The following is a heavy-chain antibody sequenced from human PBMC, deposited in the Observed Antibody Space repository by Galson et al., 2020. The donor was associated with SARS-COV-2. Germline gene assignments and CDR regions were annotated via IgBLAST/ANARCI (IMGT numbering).Heavy chain of an antibody. CDR3: ARGRNPRDDGALLWIYRIASTGVFDY. J-gene: IGHJ4*02. V-gene: IGHV4-34*01. CDR2: INNSGTT. Sequence: PSETLSLTCAVYSGTSSGYYWNWIRQPPGKGLEWIGEINNSGTTNYNASLRSRVTISVDTSTSQFSLRLTSVTAADTAVYYCARGRNPRDDGALLWIYRIASTGVFDYWGLGTLVTVSS. CDR1: SGTSSGYY. D-gene: IGHD6-13*01.